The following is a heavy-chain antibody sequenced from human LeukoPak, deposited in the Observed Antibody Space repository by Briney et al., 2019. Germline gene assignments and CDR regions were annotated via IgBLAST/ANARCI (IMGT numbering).Heavy chain of an antibody. CDR1: GGSMIRYH. V-gene: IGHV4-59*01. CDR2: ISYSGST. J-gene: IGHJ4*02. D-gene: IGHD3-22*01. Sequence: PSETLTLTCSVSGGSMIRYHWSWIRQPPGKGLEWIGYISYSGSTNYNPSLKSRVTISVDTSKNQFSLKLNSVTAADTAVYYCARGHGVDYYENLGTWFENWGQRTLVTVSS. CDR3: ARGHGVDYYENLGTWFEN.